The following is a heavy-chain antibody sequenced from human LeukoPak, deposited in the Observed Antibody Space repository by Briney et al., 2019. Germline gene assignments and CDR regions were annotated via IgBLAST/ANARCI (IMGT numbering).Heavy chain of an antibody. CDR3: ARTTRITXIVMXFXX. CDR2: VYYSGST. Sequence: SETLSLTCTVSGGSISSYYWSWIRQPPGKGLEWIGYVYYSGSTNYNPSLKSRVTISVDTSKNQFSLRLNSVTAADTAVYYCARTTRITXIVMXFXXWGQXTLVT. CDR1: GGSISSYY. V-gene: IGHV4-59*01. D-gene: IGHD3-22*01. J-gene: IGHJ4*02.